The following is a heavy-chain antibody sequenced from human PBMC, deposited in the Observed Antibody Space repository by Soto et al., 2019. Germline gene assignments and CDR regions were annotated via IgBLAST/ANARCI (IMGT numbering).Heavy chain of an antibody. V-gene: IGHV3-33*01. CDR2: IWYDGSNK. J-gene: IGHJ6*02. CDR1: GFTFSSYG. CDR3: AREGSKVVVVAATPEGMDV. D-gene: IGHD2-15*01. Sequence: QVQLVESGGGVVQPGRSLRLSCAASGFTFSSYGMHWVRQAPGKGLEWVAVIWYDGSNKYYADSVKGRFTISRENSKNTLYLQMNSLRAEDTAVYYCAREGSKVVVVAATPEGMDVWGQGTTVTVSS.